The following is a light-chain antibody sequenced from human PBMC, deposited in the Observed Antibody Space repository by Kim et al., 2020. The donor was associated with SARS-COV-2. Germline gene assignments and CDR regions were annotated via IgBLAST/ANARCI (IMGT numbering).Light chain of an antibody. V-gene: IGLV3-19*01. CDR1: SLKTSY. Sequence: ALGQTVKITCHGDSLKTSYATWYPQKPGQAPVLVLYGKDNRPSGIPDRFSGSSSSNTGSLTITGALAEDEADYYCSSRDTTNSHVVFGGGTQLTVL. CDR2: GKD. J-gene: IGLJ2*01. CDR3: SSRDTTNSHVV.